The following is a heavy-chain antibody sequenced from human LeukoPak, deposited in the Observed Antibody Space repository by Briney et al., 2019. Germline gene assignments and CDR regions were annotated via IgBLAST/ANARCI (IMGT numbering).Heavy chain of an antibody. V-gene: IGHV3-23*01. D-gene: IGHD3-16*01. CDR2: ISGSGGST. Sequence: GGSLSSSFEAPGLTFSSYAMSWVRKAPGKGLEWVSAISGSGGSTYYADSVKGRFTISRDNSKNTLYLQMNSLRAEDTAVYYCAKPRRRRGEKSYFDYWGQGTLVTVSS. CDR1: GLTFSSYA. CDR3: AKPRRRRGEKSYFDY. J-gene: IGHJ4*02.